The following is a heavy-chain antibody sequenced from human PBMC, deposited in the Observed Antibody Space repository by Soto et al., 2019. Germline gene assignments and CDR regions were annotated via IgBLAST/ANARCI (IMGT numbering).Heavy chain of an antibody. J-gene: IGHJ3*01. V-gene: IGHV3-48*01. Sequence: GGSLRLSCAVSGFTLNSYNMNWVRQAPGKGLEWVSSISSSSTTISYADSVKGRFTISRDNANNSLYLQMNSLRAEDTAVYYCAREADSDFWDAFDVWGLGTVVTVSS. CDR1: GFTLNSYN. CDR2: ISSSSTTI. D-gene: IGHD3-3*01. CDR3: AREADSDFWDAFDV.